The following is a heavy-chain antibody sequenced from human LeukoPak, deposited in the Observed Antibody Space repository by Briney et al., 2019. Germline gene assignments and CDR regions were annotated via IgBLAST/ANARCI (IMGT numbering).Heavy chain of an antibody. CDR2: INHSGST. J-gene: IGHJ4*02. V-gene: IGHV4-34*01. Sequence: SETLSLTCAVYGGSFSGYHWSWIRQPPGKGLEWIGEINHSGSTNYNPSLKSRVTMSIDTSKNRFSLQLSSVTAADTAVYYCARRNYGYDFPYWGQGNPGHRLL. D-gene: IGHD5-12*01. CDR1: GGSFSGYH. CDR3: ARRNYGYDFPY.